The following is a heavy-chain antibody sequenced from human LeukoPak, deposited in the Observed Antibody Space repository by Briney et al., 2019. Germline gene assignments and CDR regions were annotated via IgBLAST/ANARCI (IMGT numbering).Heavy chain of an antibody. CDR1: GYTFTSYD. J-gene: IGHJ4*02. CDR2: MNPNSGDT. D-gene: IGHD5-18*01. Sequence: ASAKVSCKASGYTFTSYDINWVRQAAGQGLEWMGWMNPNSGDTGYAQKFQGRVTMTRNTSISTAYMELSSLRSEDTAVYYCAKRGYSYGDFDYWGQGTLVTVSS. V-gene: IGHV1-8*01. CDR3: AKRGYSYGDFDY.